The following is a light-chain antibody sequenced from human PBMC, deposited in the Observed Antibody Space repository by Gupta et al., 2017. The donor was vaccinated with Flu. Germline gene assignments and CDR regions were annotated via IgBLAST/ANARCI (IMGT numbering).Light chain of an antibody. CDR2: AAS. CDR1: QSISSY. CDR3: QQSYEIPYT. Sequence: ITCRASQSISSYLNWYHQRPGKAPKLLISAASSLQSGVPSRFSGSGSGTDFTLTISSLQPEDFATYYCQQSYEIPYTFGQGTKLEIK. J-gene: IGKJ2*01. V-gene: IGKV1-39*01.